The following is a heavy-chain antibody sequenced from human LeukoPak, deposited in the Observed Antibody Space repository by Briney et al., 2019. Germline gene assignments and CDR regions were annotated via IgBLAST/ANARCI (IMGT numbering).Heavy chain of an antibody. V-gene: IGHV1-2*02. Sequence: ASVKVSCKASGYTFTDYYMHWVRQAPGQGLEWMGWINPNSGGTNYAQKFQGRVTMTRDTSISTAYMELSRLRSDDTAVYYCARSYSSSSPFDYWGQGTLVTVSS. CDR2: INPNSGGT. D-gene: IGHD6-6*01. J-gene: IGHJ4*02. CDR1: GYTFTDYY. CDR3: ARSYSSSSPFDY.